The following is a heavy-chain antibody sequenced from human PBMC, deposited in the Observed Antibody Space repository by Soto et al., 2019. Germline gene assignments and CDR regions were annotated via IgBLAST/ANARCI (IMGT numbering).Heavy chain of an antibody. J-gene: IGHJ5*02. V-gene: IGHV1-46*01. CDR2: INPSGGST. CDR3: AKSNMFDP. CDR1: GESFTSKY. Sequence: SAEVRWKSCGESFTSKYMRWVRQAPGQGLEWMGIINPSGGSTSYAQKFQGRVTMTRDTSTSTVYMELSSLRSEDTAVYYCAKSNMFDPWGQGTLVPVSS.